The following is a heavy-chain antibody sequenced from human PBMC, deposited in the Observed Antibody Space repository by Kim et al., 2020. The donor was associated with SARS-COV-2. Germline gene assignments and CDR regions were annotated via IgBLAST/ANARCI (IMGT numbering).Heavy chain of an antibody. CDR3: SYYMVRGVIMNIVGATGGGIDY. V-gene: IGHV3-23*01. CDR1: GFTFSSYA. J-gene: IGHJ4*02. Sequence: GGSLRLSCAASGFTFSSYAMSWVRQAPGKGLEWVSAISGSGGSTYYADSVKGRFTISRDNSKNTLYLQMNSLRAEDTAVYYCSYYMVRGVIMNIVGATGGGIDYWGQGTLVTVSS. D-gene: IGHD3-10*01. CDR2: ISGSGGST.